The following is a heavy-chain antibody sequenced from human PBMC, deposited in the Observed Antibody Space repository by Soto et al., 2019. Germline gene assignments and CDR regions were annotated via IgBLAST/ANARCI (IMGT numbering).Heavy chain of an antibody. CDR2: FDPEDGET. D-gene: IGHD6-13*01. CDR1: GYTLTELS. Sequence: GASVKVSCKVSGYTLTELSMHWVRQAPGKGLEWMGGFDPEDGETIYAQKFQGRVTMTRDTSISTAYMELSRLRSDDTAVYYCARLTGIAAAGWFDPWGQGTLVTVSS. V-gene: IGHV1-24*01. CDR3: ARLTGIAAAGWFDP. J-gene: IGHJ5*02.